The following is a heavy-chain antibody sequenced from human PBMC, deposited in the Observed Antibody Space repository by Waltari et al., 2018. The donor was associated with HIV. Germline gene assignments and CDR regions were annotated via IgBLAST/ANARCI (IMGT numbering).Heavy chain of an antibody. CDR1: GGSIGGYF. CDR2: ITYTGTT. Sequence: QMQLQESGPGLLKPSETLSLTCGVSGGSIGGYFWTWIRQPPGKGLEWMGSITYTGTTNDNPSLKRRVTKSVDTSKNQFSLGLTAVTAADTAMFYCARASVTGGTTGLRRSFDRWGQGTLVTVSS. CDR3: ARASVTGGTTGLRRSFDR. D-gene: IGHD2-8*02. V-gene: IGHV4-59*01. J-gene: IGHJ3*01.